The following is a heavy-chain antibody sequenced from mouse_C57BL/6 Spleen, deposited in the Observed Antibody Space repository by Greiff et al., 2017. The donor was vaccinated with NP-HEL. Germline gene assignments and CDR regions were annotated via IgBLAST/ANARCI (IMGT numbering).Heavy chain of an antibody. CDR1: GYTFTSYG. D-gene: IGHD4-1*01. CDR3: ARPGTPGDYFDY. CDR2: IYPRSGNT. V-gene: IGHV1-81*01. Sequence: VQLQQSGAELARPGASVKLSCKASGYTFTSYGISWVKQRTGQGLEWIGEIYPRSGNTYYNEKFKGQATLTADKSSSTAYMELRSLTSEDSAVYFCARPGTPGDYFDYWGQGTTLTVSS. J-gene: IGHJ2*01.